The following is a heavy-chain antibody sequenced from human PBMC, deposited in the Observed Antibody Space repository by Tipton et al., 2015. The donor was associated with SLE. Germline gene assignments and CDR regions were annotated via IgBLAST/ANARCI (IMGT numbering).Heavy chain of an antibody. CDR2: IYYSGST. J-gene: IGHJ5*02. D-gene: IGHD6-19*01. Sequence: TLSLTCTVSGGSISSYYWSWIRQPPGKGLEWIGYIYYSGSTNYNPSLKSRVTISVDTSKNQFSLKLSSVTAADTAVYYCARGARKGAVAGPFDPWGQGTLVTVSS. CDR3: ARGARKGAVAGPFDP. CDR1: GGSISSYY. V-gene: IGHV4-59*01.